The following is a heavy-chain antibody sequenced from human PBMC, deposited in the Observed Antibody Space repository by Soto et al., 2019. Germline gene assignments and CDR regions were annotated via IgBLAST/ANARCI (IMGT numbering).Heavy chain of an antibody. V-gene: IGHV3-7*03. Sequence: EVQLVESGGGLVQPGGCLRLSCAVSGFSFSSGWVAWIRQVPGKGLERVAIMNEDGSERYYVDSVKGRFTISRDNAKNALFLQMNSLRVENTAVYFCARDRAYSRFDYWGQGSLVTVSS. D-gene: IGHD4-4*01. J-gene: IGHJ4*02. CDR2: MNEDGSER. CDR3: ARDRAYSRFDY. CDR1: GFSFSSGW.